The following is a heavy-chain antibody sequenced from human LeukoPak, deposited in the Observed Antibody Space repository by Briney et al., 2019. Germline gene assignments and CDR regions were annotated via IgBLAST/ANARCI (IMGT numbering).Heavy chain of an antibody. V-gene: IGHV3-7*04. CDR2: IKQDGSEK. J-gene: IGHJ4*02. Sequence: GGSLRLSCAASGFTVSSVYMSRVRQAPGKGLEWVANIKQDGSEKYYVDSVKGRFTISRDNAKNSLYLQMNSLRAEDTAVYYCARGEYYYDSSGYYGVSDYWGQGTLVTVSS. CDR3: ARGEYYYDSSGYYGVSDY. D-gene: IGHD3-22*01. CDR1: GFTVSSVY.